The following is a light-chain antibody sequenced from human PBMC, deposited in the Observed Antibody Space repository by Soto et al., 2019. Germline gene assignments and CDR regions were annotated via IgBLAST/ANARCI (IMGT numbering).Light chain of an antibody. J-gene: IGKJ1*01. V-gene: IGKV3-15*01. Sequence: EIVMTQSPATLAVSPGERATLSCRASQTVGTKLAWYQQKPGQAPRLLIYGASTRATGIPARFSGSGSGTEFTLTIPRPQYGDSSLYYWQQYYNWPVTFGQGTKVEIK. CDR1: QTVGTK. CDR3: QQYYNWPVT. CDR2: GAS.